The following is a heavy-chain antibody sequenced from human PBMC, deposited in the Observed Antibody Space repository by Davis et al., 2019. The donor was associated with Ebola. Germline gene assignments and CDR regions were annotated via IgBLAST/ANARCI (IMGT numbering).Heavy chain of an antibody. CDR2: IWYDGSNK. D-gene: IGHD3-3*01. V-gene: IGHV3-33*01. CDR3: AREPSLRYYDFWSGYGLDYYYGMDV. Sequence: GGSLRLSCAASGFTFSSYGMHWVRQAPGKGLEWVAVIWYDGSNKYYADSVKGRFTISRDNSKNTLYLQMNSLRTEDTAVYYCAREPSLRYYDFWSGYGLDYYYGMDVWGQGTTVTVSS. J-gene: IGHJ6*02. CDR1: GFTFSSYG.